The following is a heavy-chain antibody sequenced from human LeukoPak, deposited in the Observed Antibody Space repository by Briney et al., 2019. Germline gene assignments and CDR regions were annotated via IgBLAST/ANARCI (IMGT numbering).Heavy chain of an antibody. CDR3: AIGLPITIFVKGAFDI. J-gene: IGHJ3*02. D-gene: IGHD3-3*01. CDR2: IIPIFGTA. Sequence: SVKVSCKASGGTFSSYAISWVRQAPGQGLEWMGGIIPIFGTANYAQKFQGRVTITTDESTSTAYMELSSLRSEDTAVYYCAIGLPITIFVKGAFDIWGQGTMVTVSS. V-gene: IGHV1-69*05. CDR1: GGTFSSYA.